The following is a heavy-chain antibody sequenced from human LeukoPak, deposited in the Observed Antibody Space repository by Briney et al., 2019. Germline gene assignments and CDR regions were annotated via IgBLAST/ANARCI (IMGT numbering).Heavy chain of an antibody. CDR1: GFTFSHYG. J-gene: IGHJ3*02. CDR2: IWFDGSKQ. V-gene: IGHV3-33*01. Sequence: QPGRSLRLSCAASGFTFSHYGMHSVRQAPGKGLEWVAVIWFDGSKQYYIDSVKGRFTISRDNSRNTVDLQMNSLRAEDTAVYYCARDRGGSSLHGGAFDIWGPRTMVTVSS. D-gene: IGHD1-26*01. CDR3: ARDRGGSSLHGGAFDI.